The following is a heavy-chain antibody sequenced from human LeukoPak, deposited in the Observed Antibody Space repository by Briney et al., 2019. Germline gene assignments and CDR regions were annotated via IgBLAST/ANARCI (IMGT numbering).Heavy chain of an antibody. Sequence: GGSLRLTCAASGFTFSSYAMSWVRQAPGKGLEWVSAISGSGDSTYYSDSVKGRFTISRDNSKNTLYVQMNSLRAEDTAVYYCAKPLVSDYYDSSGYWGYWGQGTLVTVSS. CDR3: AKPLVSDYYDSSGYWGY. J-gene: IGHJ4*02. CDR1: GFTFSSYA. CDR2: ISGSGDST. V-gene: IGHV3-23*01. D-gene: IGHD3-22*01.